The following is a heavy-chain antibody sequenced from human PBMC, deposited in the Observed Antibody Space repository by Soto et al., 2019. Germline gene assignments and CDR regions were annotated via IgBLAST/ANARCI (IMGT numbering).Heavy chain of an antibody. Sequence: GGFLRLSCAAAGFNFSSYAMSWVRQAPGKGLEWVSAISGSGGSTYYADSVKGRFTISRDNSKNTLYLQMNSLRAEDTAVYYCAKGGYAAMVTWIYYYYMDVWGKGTTVTVSS. D-gene: IGHD5-18*01. CDR3: AKGGYAAMVTWIYYYYMDV. J-gene: IGHJ6*03. CDR2: ISGSGGST. V-gene: IGHV3-23*01. CDR1: GFNFSSYA.